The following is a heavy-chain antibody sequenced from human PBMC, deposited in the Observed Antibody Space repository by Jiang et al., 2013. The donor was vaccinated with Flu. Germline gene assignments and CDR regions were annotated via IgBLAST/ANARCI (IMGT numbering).Heavy chain of an antibody. CDR1: GFTFSTYD. J-gene: IGHJ4*02. CDR3: ARVTKPVRGVLTF. V-gene: IGHV3-30*14. CDR2: ISNDGGNK. D-gene: IGHD3-10*02. Sequence: QLLESGGGLVQPGTSLRLSCAASGFTFSTYDMHWVRQAPGKGLEWVALISNDGGNKYYAESVKGRFNISRDASKNTLYLQMSSLRPADTAVYYCARVTKPVRGVLTFWGQGALVTVSS.